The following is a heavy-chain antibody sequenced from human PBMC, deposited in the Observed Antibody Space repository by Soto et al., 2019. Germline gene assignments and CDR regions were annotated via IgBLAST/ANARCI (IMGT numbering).Heavy chain of an antibody. CDR2: IWYDGSNK. CDR3: ARDGDFDWLPQXFDY. D-gene: IGHD3-9*01. CDR1: GFTFSSYG. V-gene: IGHV3-33*01. J-gene: IGHJ4*02. Sequence: PGGSLRLSCAASGFTFSSYGMHWVRQAPGKGLEWVAVIWYDGSNKYYADSVKGRFTISRDNSKNTLYLQMNSLRAEDTAVYYCARDGDFDWLPQXFDYWGQGTLVTVSS.